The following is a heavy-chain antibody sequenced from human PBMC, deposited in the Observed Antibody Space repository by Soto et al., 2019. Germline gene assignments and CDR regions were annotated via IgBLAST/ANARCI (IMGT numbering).Heavy chain of an antibody. CDR2: ISGSGGST. J-gene: IGHJ4*02. Sequence: GGSLRLSCAASGFTFSSYAMSWVRQAPGKGLEWVSAISGSGGSTYYADSVKGRFTISRDNSKNTLYLQMNSLRAEDTAVYYCAKDKESLTMVRVLDNWGQGTLVTVSS. CDR3: AKDKESLTMVRVLDN. D-gene: IGHD3-10*01. CDR1: GFTFSSYA. V-gene: IGHV3-23*01.